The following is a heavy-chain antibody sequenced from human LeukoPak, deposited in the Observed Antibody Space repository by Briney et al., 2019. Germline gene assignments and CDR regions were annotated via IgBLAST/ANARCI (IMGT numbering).Heavy chain of an antibody. D-gene: IGHD5-24*01. CDR2: ISSSGSTI. J-gene: IGHJ5*02. Sequence: GGSLRLSCAASGFTFSDYYMSWIRQAPGKGLEWVSYISSSGSTIYYADSAKGRFTISRDNAKNSLYLQMNSLRAEDTAVYYCARERERSDWFDPWGQGTLVTVSS. CDR3: ARERERSDWFDP. V-gene: IGHV3-11*01. CDR1: GFTFSDYY.